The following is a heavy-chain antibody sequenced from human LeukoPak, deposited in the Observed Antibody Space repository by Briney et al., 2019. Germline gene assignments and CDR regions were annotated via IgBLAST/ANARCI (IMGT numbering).Heavy chain of an antibody. J-gene: IGHJ4*02. CDR2: IHYSGST. V-gene: IGHV4-30-4*01. D-gene: IGHD2-15*01. CDR3: AREKCSGGICYSGFDC. Sequence: PSQTLSLTCTVSGVSISSGDYFWRWIRQPPGKVLEWIGYIHYSGSTYYNSSLKSRVTISIDTSKNQFSLKLSSVTAADTAVYYCAREKCSGGICYSGFDCWGQGTPVTVSS. CDR1: GVSISSGDYF.